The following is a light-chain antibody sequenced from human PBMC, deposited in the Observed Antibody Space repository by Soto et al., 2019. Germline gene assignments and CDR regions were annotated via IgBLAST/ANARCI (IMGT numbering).Light chain of an antibody. V-gene: IGLV1-51*02. CDR1: SSNIGNNN. CDR2: ENN. Sequence: QSVLTQPPSVSAAPGQRVTISCSGSSSNIGNNNVSWYQQLPGAAPKLLIYENNKRPSGIPDRFSGSKSGTSATLGITGLQTGDEADYYCGTWDSSLSVGVFGGGTKLTVL. CDR3: GTWDSSLSVGV. J-gene: IGLJ3*02.